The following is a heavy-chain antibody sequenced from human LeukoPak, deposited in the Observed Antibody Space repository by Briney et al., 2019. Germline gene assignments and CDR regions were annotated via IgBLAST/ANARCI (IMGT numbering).Heavy chain of an antibody. CDR3: ARDTGIAVAGNFDY. D-gene: IGHD6-19*01. CDR2: IIPMFGTP. J-gene: IGHJ4*02. CDR1: GDTFSTYA. Sequence: ASVKVSCKASGDTFSTYAIRWVRQAPGQGLEWMGGIIPMFGTPNYAQKFQGRVTITANKSTSTAYMELRSLRSEDTAVYYCARDTGIAVAGNFDYWGQGTLVTVSS. V-gene: IGHV1-69*06.